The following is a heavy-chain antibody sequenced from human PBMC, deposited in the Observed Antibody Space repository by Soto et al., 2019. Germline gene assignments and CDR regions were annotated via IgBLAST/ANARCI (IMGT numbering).Heavy chain of an antibody. D-gene: IGHD3-3*01. CDR3: ARGRTIFGVVNVDY. J-gene: IGHJ4*02. CDR2: VIPIFSIM. V-gene: IGHV1-69*17. Sequence: QVQLVQYGAEVKKPGSSVKVSCKASGGTLSNYAIAWVRLAPGQGLEWVGGVIPIFSIMKYAQKFQDRVTLAADNSPNTDYMELSSLTSEDTAVYYCARGRTIFGVVNVDYWGQGTLVTVSS. CDR1: GGTLSNYA.